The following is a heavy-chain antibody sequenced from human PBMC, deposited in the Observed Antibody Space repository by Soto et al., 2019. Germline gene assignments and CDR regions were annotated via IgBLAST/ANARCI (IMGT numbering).Heavy chain of an antibody. D-gene: IGHD5-18*01. CDR1: GITLSNYW. J-gene: IGHJ4*02. V-gene: IGHV3-74*01. Sequence: GGSLRLSCAASGITLSNYWVHWVRQAPGKGLVWVSRISSDGSSTSYADSVKGRFTISRDNAKNTLYLQMNSLTVEDTAIYYCASLDTARIQIEGYWGQGTPVTVSS. CDR3: ASLDTARIQIEGY. CDR2: ISSDGSST.